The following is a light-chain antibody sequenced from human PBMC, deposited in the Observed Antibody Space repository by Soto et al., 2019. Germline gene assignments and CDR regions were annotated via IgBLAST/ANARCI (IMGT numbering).Light chain of an antibody. CDR1: HSVSSN. V-gene: IGKV3-15*01. CDR2: GAS. J-gene: IGKJ2*01. CDR3: QQYNNWYT. Sequence: EIVMTQSPATLSVSPGERATLSCRASHSVSSNLAWYQQKPGQAPGLLIYGASTRATGIPARFSGSGSGTEFTLTISSLQSEDFAVYYCQQYNNWYTFGQGTKLEIK.